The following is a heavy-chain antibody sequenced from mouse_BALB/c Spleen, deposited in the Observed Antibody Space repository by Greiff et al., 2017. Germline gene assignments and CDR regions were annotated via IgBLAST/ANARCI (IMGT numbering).Heavy chain of an antibody. CDR2: IDPETGGT. CDR3: TYRYDEEFAY. D-gene: IGHD2-14*01. V-gene: IGHV1-15*01. Sequence: QVQLKQSGAELVRPGASVTLSCKASGYTFTDYEMHWVKQTPVHGLEWIGAIDPETGGTAYNQKFKGKATLTADKSSSTAYMELRSLTSEDSAVYYCTYRYDEEFAYWGQGTLVTVSA. J-gene: IGHJ3*01. CDR1: GYTFTDYE.